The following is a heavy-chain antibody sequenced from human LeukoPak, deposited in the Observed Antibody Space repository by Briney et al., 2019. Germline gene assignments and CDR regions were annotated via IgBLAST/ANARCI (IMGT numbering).Heavy chain of an antibody. CDR3: AKPLGELSLYPPLGY. Sequence: PGGSLRLSCAASGFTFSSYGMHWVRQAPGKGLEWVAVISYDGSKKYYADSVKGRFTISRDDFKNTLYLQMNSLRAEDTAVYYCAKPLGELSLYPPLGYWGQGTLVTVSS. CDR1: GFTFSSYG. J-gene: IGHJ4*02. CDR2: ISYDGSKK. V-gene: IGHV3-30*18. D-gene: IGHD3-16*02.